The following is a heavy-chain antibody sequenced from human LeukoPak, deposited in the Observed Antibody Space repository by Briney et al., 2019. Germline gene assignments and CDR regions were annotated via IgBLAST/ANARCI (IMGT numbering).Heavy chain of an antibody. CDR2: ISYDGSNK. CDR3: ARDPRLYSSSWQYYYYYNMDV. V-gene: IGHV3-30-3*01. Sequence: QPGRSLRLSCAASGFTFSSYALHWVRQAPGKGLEWVAVISYDGSNKYYADSVKGRFTISRDNSKNTLYLQVNSLRAEDTAVYYCARDPRLYSSSWQYYYYYNMDVWGQGTTVTVSS. CDR1: GFTFSSYA. J-gene: IGHJ6*02. D-gene: IGHD6-13*01.